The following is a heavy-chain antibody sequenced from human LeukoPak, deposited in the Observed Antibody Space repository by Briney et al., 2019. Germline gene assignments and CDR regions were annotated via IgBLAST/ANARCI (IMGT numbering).Heavy chain of an antibody. D-gene: IGHD2-8*01. J-gene: IGHJ4*02. CDR2: ISSNGGGT. V-gene: IGHV3-64*02. CDR3: ARMSPYCSNGVCSWVDY. CDR1: GFTFSSYA. Sequence: GGSLRLSCAASGFTFSSYAMHWGRQAPGKGLEYVSAISSNGGGTYYADSVKGRFTISRDNSKNTLYLQMGSLRAEDMAVYYCARMSPYCSNGVCSWVDYWGQGTLVTVSS.